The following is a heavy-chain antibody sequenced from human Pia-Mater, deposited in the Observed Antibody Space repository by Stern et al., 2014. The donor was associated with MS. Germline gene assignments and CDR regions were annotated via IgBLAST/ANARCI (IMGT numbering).Heavy chain of an antibody. Sequence: MHLVESGTEVKKPGASVKVSCKTSGFPFTGYGITWVRQAPGQGLEWMGWISAYNGNTKYAQRFQDRVTMTTDTSTSTAYMELRSLRSDDTAVYYCAREGGITGKTKSDSWGQGTLVSVSS. D-gene: IGHD1/OR15-1a*01. CDR2: ISAYNGNT. CDR3: AREGGITGKTKSDS. CDR1: GFPFTGYG. J-gene: IGHJ4*02. V-gene: IGHV1-18*01.